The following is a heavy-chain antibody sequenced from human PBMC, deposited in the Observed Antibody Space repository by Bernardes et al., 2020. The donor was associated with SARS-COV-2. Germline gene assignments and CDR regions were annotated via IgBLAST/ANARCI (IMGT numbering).Heavy chain of an antibody. CDR2: ISAYNGKT. CDR1: GYTFTRNG. CDR3: VRDFRSTPFYTYYYGMDV. Sequence: ASVKVSCKASGYTFTRNGITWVRQAPGQGLEWVGWISAYNGKTNNPRKFQDRLTMTTDTSTSTAYMELRSLRSDDTAVYYCVRDFRSTPFYTYYYGMDVWGQGTTVTVSS. D-gene: IGHD2-2*01. V-gene: IGHV1-18*01. J-gene: IGHJ6*02.